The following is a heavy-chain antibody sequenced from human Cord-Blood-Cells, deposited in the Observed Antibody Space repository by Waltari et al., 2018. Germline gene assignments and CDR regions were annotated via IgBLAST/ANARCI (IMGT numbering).Heavy chain of an antibody. V-gene: IGHV1-69*12. J-gene: IGHJ6*02. D-gene: IGHD5-18*01. Sequence: QVQLVQSGAEVEKPGSSVKVSCTASGGTFSSYAISRVRRAPGQGLEWMGGIIPIFGTANYAQKFQGRVTITADESTSTAYMELSSLRSEDTAVYYCASGYSYGYSDYYYGMDVWGQGTTVTVSS. CDR2: IIPIFGTA. CDR1: GGTFSSYA. CDR3: ASGYSYGYSDYYYGMDV.